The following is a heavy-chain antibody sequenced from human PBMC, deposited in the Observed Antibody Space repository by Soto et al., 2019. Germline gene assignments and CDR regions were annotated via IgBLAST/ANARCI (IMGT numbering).Heavy chain of an antibody. CDR3: ARGSDYGDYLSDNWFDP. V-gene: IGHV3-7*01. J-gene: IGHJ5*02. CDR2: IKQDGSEK. CDR1: GFTFSSYW. Sequence: GGSLRLSCAASGFTFSSYWMSWVRQAPGKGLEWVANIKQDGSEKYYVDSVKGRFTISRDNAKNSLYLQMNSLRAEDTAVYYCARGSDYGDYLSDNWFDPWGQGTLVTVSS. D-gene: IGHD4-17*01.